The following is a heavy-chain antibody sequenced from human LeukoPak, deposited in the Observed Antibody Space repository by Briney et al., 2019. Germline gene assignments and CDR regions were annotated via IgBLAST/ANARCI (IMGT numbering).Heavy chain of an antibody. Sequence: QTGGSLRLSCAASGFTFSSYAMSWVRQAPGKGLEWVSAISGSGGSTYYADSVKGRFTISRDNSKNTLYLQMNSLRAEDTAVYYCASFSPRFGESQFDYWGQGTLVTVSS. V-gene: IGHV3-23*01. CDR1: GFTFSSYA. CDR2: ISGSGGST. D-gene: IGHD3-10*01. CDR3: ASFSPRFGESQFDY. J-gene: IGHJ4*02.